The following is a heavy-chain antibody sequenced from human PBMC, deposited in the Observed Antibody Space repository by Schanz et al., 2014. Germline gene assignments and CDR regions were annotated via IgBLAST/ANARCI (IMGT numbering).Heavy chain of an antibody. Sequence: VQLVESGGDLVKPGGSLRLSCEASGFTFSNYGMNWVRQAPEKGLEWVSYISSSSMYIYQADSMRGRFTISRDNAKNSLYLQVNNLSAEDTAVYYCAKVAPAATYLDSWGLGTLVTVSS. J-gene: IGHJ4*02. CDR2: ISSSSMYI. D-gene: IGHD2-2*01. V-gene: IGHV3-21*05. CDR1: GFTFSNYG. CDR3: AKVAPAATYLDS.